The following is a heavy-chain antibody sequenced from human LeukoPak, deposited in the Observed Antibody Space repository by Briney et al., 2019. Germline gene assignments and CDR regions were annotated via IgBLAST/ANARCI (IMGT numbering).Heavy chain of an antibody. CDR1: GCSFSGYY. Sequence: SETLSLTCAVYGCSFSGYYWSWIRQPPAKELQWIGEINHSGSTNYNPSLKSRVTISVDTTKNQFSLKLSSVTAADTAVYYCARGEEFQFSIVVVPAARPRVFDYWGQGTLVTVSS. CDR2: INHSGST. V-gene: IGHV4-34*01. D-gene: IGHD2-2*01. CDR3: ARGEEFQFSIVVVPAARPRVFDY. J-gene: IGHJ4*02.